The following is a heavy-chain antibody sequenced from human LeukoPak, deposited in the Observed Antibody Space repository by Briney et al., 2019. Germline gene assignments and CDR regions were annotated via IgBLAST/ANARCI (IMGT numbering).Heavy chain of an antibody. D-gene: IGHD2-2*01. CDR2: IYHSGST. V-gene: IGHV4-59*01. CDR1: GGSISNYH. J-gene: IGHJ6*04. Sequence: SETLSLTCTVSGGSISNYHWSWIRQPPGKGLEWIGYIYHSGSTKYNPSLKCRVTISVDTSKNQFSLKLSSVTAADTAVYYCARAFYCSSTSCYGGYYYAMDVWGKGTTVTVSS. CDR3: ARAFYCSSTSCYGGYYYAMDV.